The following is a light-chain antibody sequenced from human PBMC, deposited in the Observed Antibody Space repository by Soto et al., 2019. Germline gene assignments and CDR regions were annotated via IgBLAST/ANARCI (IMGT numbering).Light chain of an antibody. J-gene: IGLJ1*01. CDR1: SSNIGAGYD. Sequence: QSVLTQPPSVSGAPGQRVTISCTGSSSNIGAGYDVHWYQQRPGTAPKLLIYDNNKRPSGIPDRFSGSQSGTSATLGITGLQTGDEAVYYCGSWDSSLTYVFGTGTKVTVL. CDR2: DNN. CDR3: GSWDSSLTYV. V-gene: IGLV1-51*01.